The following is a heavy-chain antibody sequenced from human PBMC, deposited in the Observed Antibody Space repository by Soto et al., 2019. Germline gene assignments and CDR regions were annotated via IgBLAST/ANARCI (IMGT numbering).Heavy chain of an antibody. CDR2: ISHSGST. CDR1: GGSISSNEW. Sequence: QVQLQESGPGLVKPSGTLSLTCAVSGGSISSNEWWTWVRQPPGKAPEWIEEISHSGSTHYSPSLKSRVTRSIDKSNDPFSLNLSSVTAADTAIYFCANRIATRPYWGQGTLVTVSS. J-gene: IGHJ4*02. CDR3: ANRIATRPY. V-gene: IGHV4-4*02. D-gene: IGHD6-6*01.